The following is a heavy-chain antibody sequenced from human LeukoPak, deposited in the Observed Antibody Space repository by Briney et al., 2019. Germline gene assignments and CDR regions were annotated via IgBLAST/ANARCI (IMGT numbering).Heavy chain of an antibody. Sequence: PSETLSLTCSVSGGSISSSSHYWGWIRQPPGKGLEWIGSIYYSGSTYYNPSLKSRVTISVDTSKNQFSLKLSSVTAADTAVYYCARDHYYDSSGYTFRHWGQGTLVSVSS. J-gene: IGHJ1*01. V-gene: IGHV4-39*07. CDR1: GGSISSSSHY. D-gene: IGHD3-22*01. CDR2: IYYSGST. CDR3: ARDHYYDSSGYTFRH.